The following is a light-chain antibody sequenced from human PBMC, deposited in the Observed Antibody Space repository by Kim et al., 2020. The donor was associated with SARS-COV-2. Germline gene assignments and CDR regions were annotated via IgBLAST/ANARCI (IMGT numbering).Light chain of an antibody. Sequence: LSWSQGDSAPLSCRASQSVNIDLVWYQQKPGQSPRLLIYDASNRATGIPARFSGSGFRTDFTLTISSLEPEDSAVYYCQQRTNPLTFGGGTKLEI. CDR3: QQRTNPLT. V-gene: IGKV3-11*01. J-gene: IGKJ4*01. CDR1: QSVNID. CDR2: DAS.